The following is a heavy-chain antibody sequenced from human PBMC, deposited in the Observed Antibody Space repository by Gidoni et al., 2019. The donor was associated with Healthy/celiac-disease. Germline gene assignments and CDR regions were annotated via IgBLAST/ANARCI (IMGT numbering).Heavy chain of an antibody. Sequence: QVQLQESGPGLVKPSGTLSLTCAVSGGPISSSNWWSWVRQPPGKGLEWIGEIYHSGSTNYNPSLKSRVTISVDKSKNQFSLKLSSVTAADTAVYYCARDGGGYCTNGVCYPGYYFDYWGQGTLVTVSS. V-gene: IGHV4-4*02. CDR2: IYHSGST. CDR3: ARDGGGYCTNGVCYPGYYFDY. CDR1: GGPISSSNW. J-gene: IGHJ4*02. D-gene: IGHD2-8*01.